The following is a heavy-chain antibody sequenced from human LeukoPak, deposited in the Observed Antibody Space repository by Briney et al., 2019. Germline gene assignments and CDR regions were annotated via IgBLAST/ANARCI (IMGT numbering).Heavy chain of an antibody. V-gene: IGHV3-30*18. Sequence: PGGSLRLSCAASGFTFSSYGMHWVRQAPGKGLEWVAVISYDGSNKYYADSVKGRFTISRDNSKNTLYLQMNSLRAEDTAVYYCAKDRKGTSYYYYHGMDVWGQGTTVTVSS. J-gene: IGHJ6*02. CDR1: GFTFSSYG. CDR3: AKDRKGTSYYYYHGMDV. CDR2: ISYDGSNK. D-gene: IGHD1-14*01.